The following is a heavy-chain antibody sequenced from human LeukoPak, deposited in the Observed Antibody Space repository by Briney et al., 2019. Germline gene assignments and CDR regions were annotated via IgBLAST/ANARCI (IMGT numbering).Heavy chain of an antibody. CDR3: TSIPRTTVTTFAAFDI. CDR2: ISSSSSYI. D-gene: IGHD4-17*01. Sequence: GGSLRLSCAASGFTFSSYSMNWVRQAPGKGLEWVSSISSSSSYIYYADSVKGRFTISRDNAKNSLYLQMNSLRAEDTAVYYCTSIPRTTVTTFAAFDIWGQGTMVTVSS. V-gene: IGHV3-21*01. J-gene: IGHJ3*02. CDR1: GFTFSSYS.